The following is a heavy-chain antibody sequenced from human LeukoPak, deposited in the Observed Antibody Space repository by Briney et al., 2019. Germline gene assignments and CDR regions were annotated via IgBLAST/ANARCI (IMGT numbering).Heavy chain of an antibody. CDR3: ARGRRMDIVVVPAARGASDI. CDR1: GVSFRDYY. J-gene: IGHJ3*02. D-gene: IGHD2-2*03. CDR2: INYSEST. Sequence: PSETLSLTCAVYGVSFRDYYWSWIRQPPGKGLEWIGEINYSESTNYNPSLKSRVTISVDTSKNQFSLKLSSVTAADTAVYYCARGRRMDIVVVPAARGASDIWGQGTMVTVSS. V-gene: IGHV4-34*01.